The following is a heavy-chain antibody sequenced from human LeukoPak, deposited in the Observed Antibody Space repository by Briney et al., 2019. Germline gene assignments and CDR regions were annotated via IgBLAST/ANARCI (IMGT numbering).Heavy chain of an antibody. D-gene: IGHD6-13*01. J-gene: IGHJ6*03. V-gene: IGHV1-69*06. Sequence: ASVKVSCKASGYTFTTYYVHWVRQAPGQGLEWMGGIIPIFGTANYAQKFQGRVTITADKSTSTAYMELSSLRSEDTAVYYCAGHSSSSYGYYYYYMDVWGKGTTVTVSS. CDR1: GYTFTTYY. CDR2: IIPIFGTA. CDR3: AGHSSSSYGYYYYYMDV.